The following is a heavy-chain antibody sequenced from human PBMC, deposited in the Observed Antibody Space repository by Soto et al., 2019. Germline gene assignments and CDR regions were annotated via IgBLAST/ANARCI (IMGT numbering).Heavy chain of an antibody. J-gene: IGHJ3*02. CDR3: ARDTRPCGGYCSGGSLLHAFDI. V-gene: IGHV1-69*08. Sequence: QVQLVQSGAEVKKPGSSVKVSCKASGGTFSSYTISWVRQAPGQGLEWMGRIIPILGIANYAQKFQGRVTITADKSTSTAYMELSSLRSEDTAVYYCARDTRPCGGYCSGGSLLHAFDIWGQGTMVTVSS. CDR2: IIPILGIA. CDR1: GGTFSSYT. D-gene: IGHD2-15*01.